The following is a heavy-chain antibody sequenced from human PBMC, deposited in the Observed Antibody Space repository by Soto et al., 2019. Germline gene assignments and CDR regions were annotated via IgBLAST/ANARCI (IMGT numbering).Heavy chain of an antibody. CDR1: GGSVSSAYHY. J-gene: IGHJ6*02. CDR2: VSYSGST. V-gene: IGHV4-61*01. CDR3: ARPTSSGTYHYGMDV. D-gene: IGHD6-25*01. Sequence: SETLSLTCAVSGGSVSSAYHYWSWIRQPPGKGLEWIGYVSYSGSTNYNPSLKSRVTISLDTSKNQFSLKLSSVTAADTAVYYCARPTSSGTYHYGMDVWGQGTTVTVSS.